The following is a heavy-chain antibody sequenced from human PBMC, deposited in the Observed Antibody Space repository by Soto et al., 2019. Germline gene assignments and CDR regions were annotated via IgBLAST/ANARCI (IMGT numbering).Heavy chain of an antibody. CDR1: GDYISPYY. Sequence: QVQLQESGLGLVNPSETLSLTCTVSGDYISPYYWSWIRQPPGKGLEWIGYIYYSGNTNYNPSLESRVTMSVDTSKNQFSLKVRSLTPADTAVYYCAKYRRTQADGFTLAYWGQGALVLVSS. CDR3: AKYRRTQADGFTLAY. CDR2: IYYSGNT. V-gene: IGHV4-59*01. D-gene: IGHD6-13*01. J-gene: IGHJ4*02.